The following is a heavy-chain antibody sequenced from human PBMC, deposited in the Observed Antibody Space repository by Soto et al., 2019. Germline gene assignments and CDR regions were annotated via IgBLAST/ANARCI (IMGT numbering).Heavy chain of an antibody. Sequence: SQTLSLTCDISGASVTGYRPYSVAWNWIRQSPSRGLEWLGRTYYGSKWSSDYAVSVKSRINVILDTSKNQLSLQLSSVTPEDTAVYYCARGQFSAFDHWGQGTPVTVSS. V-gene: IGHV6-1*01. CDR3: ARGQFSAFDH. J-gene: IGHJ4*02. CDR2: TYYGSKWSS. CDR1: GASVTGYRPYSVA. D-gene: IGHD2-15*01.